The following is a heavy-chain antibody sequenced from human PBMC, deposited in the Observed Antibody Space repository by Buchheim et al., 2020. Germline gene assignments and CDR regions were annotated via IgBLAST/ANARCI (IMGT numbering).Heavy chain of an antibody. V-gene: IGHV2-70*04. CDR1: GFSLSTSGVR. CDR2: IDWNDGK. CDR3: ARMIWWSNDC. Sequence: QGALKESGPALVKPTQTLTLTCTFSGFSLSTSGVRVSWVRQPPGKALEWLARIDWNDGKFYSSSLKTRLTISKDTSKNQVVLTMTNMDPVDTATYYCARMIWWSNDCWGQGTL. J-gene: IGHJ4*02. D-gene: IGHD2-21*01.